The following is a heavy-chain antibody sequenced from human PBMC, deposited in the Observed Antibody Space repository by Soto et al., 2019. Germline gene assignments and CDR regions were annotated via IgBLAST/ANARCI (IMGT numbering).Heavy chain of an antibody. CDR2: INWNGGIT. V-gene: IGHV3-9*01. J-gene: IGHJ5*02. D-gene: IGHD2-21*01. CDR1: GFNFEDYA. CDR3: ARGRGALTVVINWFDP. Sequence: GGSLRLSCEGFGFNFEDYAMHWIRQAPGKGLEWVSGINWNGGITGYADSVKGRFTVSRDNANNSLHLEMSSLKTEDTALYYCARGRGALTVVINWFDPWGQGTLVTVSS.